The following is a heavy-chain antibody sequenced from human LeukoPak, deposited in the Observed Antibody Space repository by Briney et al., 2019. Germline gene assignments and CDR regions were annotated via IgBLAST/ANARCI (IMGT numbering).Heavy chain of an antibody. CDR3: AKVRGVVAATHYYYYGMDV. CDR1: GFTVSSNY. D-gene: IGHD2-15*01. V-gene: IGHV3-66*01. J-gene: IGHJ6*02. CDR2: IYSGGST. Sequence: GGSLRLSCAASGFTVSSNYMSWVRQAPGKGLEWVSVIYSGGSTDCADSVKGRFTISRDNSKNTLYLQMNSLRAEDTAVYYCAKVRGVVAATHYYYYGMDVWGQGTTVTVSS.